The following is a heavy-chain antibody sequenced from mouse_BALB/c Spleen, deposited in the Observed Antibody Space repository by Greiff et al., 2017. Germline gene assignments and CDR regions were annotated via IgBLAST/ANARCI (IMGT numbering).Heavy chain of an antibody. CDR2: ISSGGSYT. CDR1: GFTFSSYG. CDR3: AREGGGTAWFAY. Sequence: EVQLQQSGGDLVKPGGSLKLSCAASGFTFSSYGMSWVRQTPDKRLEWVATISSGGSYTYYPDSVKGRFTISRDNAKNTLYLQMSSLKSEDTAMYYCAREGGGTAWFAYWGQGTLVTVSA. J-gene: IGHJ3*01. D-gene: IGHD4-1*01. V-gene: IGHV5-6*01.